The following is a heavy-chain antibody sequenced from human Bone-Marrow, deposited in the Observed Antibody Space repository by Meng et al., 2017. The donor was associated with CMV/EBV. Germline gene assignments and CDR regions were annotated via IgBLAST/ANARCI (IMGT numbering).Heavy chain of an antibody. J-gene: IGHJ5*02. CDR3: ARDGYCSSTSCYSSWFDP. D-gene: IGHD2-2*03. CDR2: ISSNGGST. Sequence: GESLKISCAASGFTFSSYAMHWVRQAPGKGLEYVSAISSNGGSTYYADSVKGRFTISRDNSKNTLYLQMGSLRAEDMAVYYCARDGYCSSTSCYSSWFDPWGQGTRVTGSS. CDR1: GFTFSSYA. V-gene: IGHV3-64*02.